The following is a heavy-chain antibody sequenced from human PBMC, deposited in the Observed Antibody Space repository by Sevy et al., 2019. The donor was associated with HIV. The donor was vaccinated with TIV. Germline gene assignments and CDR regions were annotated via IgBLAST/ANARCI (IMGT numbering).Heavy chain of an antibody. D-gene: IGHD1-26*01. CDR2: IYYNAHI. V-gene: IGHV4-59*08. CDR3: AGENAWGRGHS. Sequence: SETLSLTCTVSGGSITSLYWNRIRHPPGKGLEWIANIYYNAHINYNPSLKSRVTLSLDTSKNQFSLMLSSVTAAETAMYYCAGENAWGRGHSWGQGTLVTVSS. CDR1: GGSITSLY. J-gene: IGHJ4*02.